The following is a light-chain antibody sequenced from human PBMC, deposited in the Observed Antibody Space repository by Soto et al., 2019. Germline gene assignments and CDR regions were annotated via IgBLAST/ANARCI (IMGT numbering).Light chain of an antibody. Sequence: QSVLTQPPSASGSPGQSLTISCTETSSDVGGYNYVSWYQHHPGKAPKLIIYEVYKRPSGVPDRFSGSKSGNTAALTVSGLQAEDEAEYYCSSYVGTNSYVFGTGTKVTV. CDR3: SSYVGTNSYV. CDR2: EVY. J-gene: IGLJ1*01. CDR1: SSDVGGYNY. V-gene: IGLV2-8*01.